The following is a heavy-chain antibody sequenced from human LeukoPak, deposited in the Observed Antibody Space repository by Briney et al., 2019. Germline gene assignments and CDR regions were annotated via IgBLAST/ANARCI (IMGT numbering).Heavy chain of an antibody. J-gene: IGHJ6*02. CDR1: GYTFAAYY. CDR2: INPNSGDT. V-gene: IGHV1-2*02. CDR3: ARTLPNYYYGMDV. Sequence: ASVKVSCKASGYTFAAYYMHWVRQAPGQGLEWMGWINPNSGDTNYAQKFQGRVTMTRDTSISTGYMEVSRLRSDDTAVYYCARTLPNYYYGMDVWGQGPTVTVSS.